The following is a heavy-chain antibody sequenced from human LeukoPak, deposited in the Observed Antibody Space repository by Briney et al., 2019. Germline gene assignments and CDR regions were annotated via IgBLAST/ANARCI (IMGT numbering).Heavy chain of an antibody. CDR1: GGSISSYY. CDR3: ARGRRYFDFDY. D-gene: IGHD3-9*01. CDR2: IYYSGST. Sequence: SETLSLTCTVSGGSISSYYWSWIRQPPGKGLEWIGYIYYSGSTNYNPSLKSRVTISVDTSKNQFSLKLSSVTAADTAAYYCARGRRYFDFDYWGQGTLVTVSS. V-gene: IGHV4-59*01. J-gene: IGHJ4*02.